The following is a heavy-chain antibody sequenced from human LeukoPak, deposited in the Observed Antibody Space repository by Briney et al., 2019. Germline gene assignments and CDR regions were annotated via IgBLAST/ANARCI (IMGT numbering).Heavy chain of an antibody. CDR3: ARGGGYTSTGDRGYYFDY. CDR2: ISAYNGNT. D-gene: IGHD7-27*01. CDR1: GYTFTSYG. V-gene: IGHV1-18*01. Sequence: ASVKVSCKASGYTFTSYGISWVRQAPGQGLEWMGWISAYNGNTNYAQKLQGRVTMTTDTSTRTPYLELRSLSSADTAVYYCARGGGYTSTGDRGYYFDYWGQGTLVTVSS. J-gene: IGHJ4*02.